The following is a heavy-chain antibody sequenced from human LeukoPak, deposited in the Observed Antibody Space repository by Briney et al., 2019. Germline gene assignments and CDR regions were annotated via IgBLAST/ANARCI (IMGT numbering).Heavy chain of an antibody. J-gene: IGHJ4*02. CDR1: GFTFSNYE. D-gene: IGHD2-2*01. Sequence: GGSLRLSCAASGFTFSNYEMNWVRQAPGKGLEWVSYISSSGSTIGYADSVKGRFTISRDNAKNSLYLQMNSLRAEDTAVYYCARVYCSSTSCSYFDYWGQETLVTVSS. CDR2: ISSSGSTI. V-gene: IGHV3-48*03. CDR3: ARVYCSSTSCSYFDY.